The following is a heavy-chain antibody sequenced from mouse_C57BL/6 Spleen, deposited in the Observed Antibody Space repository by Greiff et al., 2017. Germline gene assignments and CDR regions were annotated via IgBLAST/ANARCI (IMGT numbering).Heavy chain of an antibody. V-gene: IGHV1-82*01. D-gene: IGHD1-1*01. CDR2: IYPGDGDT. J-gene: IGHJ4*01. CDR3: ARGRIYYGSSYAMDY. CDR1: GYAFSSSW. Sequence: QVQLQQSGPELVKPGASVKISCKASGYAFSSSWMNWVKQRPGKGLEWIGRIYPGDGDTNYNGKFKGKATLTADKSSSTAYMQRSSLTSEDSAVYFWARGRIYYGSSYAMDYWGQGTSVTVSS.